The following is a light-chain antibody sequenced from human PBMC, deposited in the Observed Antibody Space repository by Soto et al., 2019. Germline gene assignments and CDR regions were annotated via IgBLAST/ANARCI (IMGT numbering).Light chain of an antibody. V-gene: IGLV4-60*03. Sequence: QPVLTQSSSASASLGSSVKLTCTLSSGHSSYIIAWHQQQPGKAPRYLMKLEDRGSYNKGSGVPDRFSGSSSGADRYLTISNLQSEDEADYYCETWDSNTRVFGGGTKVTVL. CDR3: ETWDSNTRV. CDR2: LEDRGSY. J-gene: IGLJ3*02. CDR1: SGHSSYI.